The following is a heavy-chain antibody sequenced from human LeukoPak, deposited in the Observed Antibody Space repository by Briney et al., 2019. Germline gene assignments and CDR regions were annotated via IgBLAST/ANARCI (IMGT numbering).Heavy chain of an antibody. V-gene: IGHV4-59*01. CDR3: ARDYSNHGFDP. D-gene: IGHD4-11*01. Sequence: SETLSLTCSVSGGSISTYYWTWIRQPPGEGLEWIGHTFNSGSTNYNPSLKSRVTISVDTSKNQFSLKLSSVTAADTAVYYCARDYSNHGFDPWGQGTLVTVSS. J-gene: IGHJ5*02. CDR2: TFNSGST. CDR1: GGSISTYY.